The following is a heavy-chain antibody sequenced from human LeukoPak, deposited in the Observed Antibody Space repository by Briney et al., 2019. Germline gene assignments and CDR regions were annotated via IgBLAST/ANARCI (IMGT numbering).Heavy chain of an antibody. CDR3: TTLSYAAAPT. CDR1: GFTFSNAW. CDR2: VRSETDGGTT. J-gene: IGHJ5*02. Sequence: PGGSLRLSCAASGFTFSNAWMSWVRPAPGKGLEWVSRVRSETDGGTTDYAAPVQGRFTISRDDSKNTLYLQMNSLETDDTAVYYCTTLSYAAAPTWGQGTLVTVSS. D-gene: IGHD2-2*01. V-gene: IGHV3-15*01.